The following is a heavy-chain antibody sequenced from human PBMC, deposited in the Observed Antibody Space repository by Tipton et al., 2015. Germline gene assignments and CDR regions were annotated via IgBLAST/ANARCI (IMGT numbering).Heavy chain of an antibody. CDR2: IYYRGST. J-gene: IGHJ6*02. D-gene: IGHD5-24*01. CDR1: GGSVSSHY. Sequence: GLVKPSETLSLTCTVSGGSVSSHYWTWVRQPPGKGLEWIGYIYYRGSTNYNPSLQSRVTMSLDTSKTQFSLKLSSVTAADTAVYFCARLQWSTYSYSGMDVWGQGTTVTVSS. CDR3: ARLQWSTYSYSGMDV. V-gene: IGHV4-59*02.